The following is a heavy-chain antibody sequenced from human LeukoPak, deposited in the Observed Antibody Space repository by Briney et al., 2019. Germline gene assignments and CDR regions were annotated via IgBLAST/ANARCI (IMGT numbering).Heavy chain of an antibody. Sequence: ASVRVSCKASGYTFTSYGISWVRQAPGQGLEWMGWISPNNGNTNYAQKLQGRVTMTTDTSTTTAYMELRSLRSDDTAAYYCARGVISAFDIWGQGTMVTVSS. CDR2: ISPNNGNT. D-gene: IGHD3-22*01. J-gene: IGHJ3*02. CDR1: GYTFTSYG. V-gene: IGHV1-18*01. CDR3: ARGVISAFDI.